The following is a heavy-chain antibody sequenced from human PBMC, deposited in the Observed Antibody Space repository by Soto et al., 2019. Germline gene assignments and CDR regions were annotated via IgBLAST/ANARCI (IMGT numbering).Heavy chain of an antibody. CDR3: ARAGYGSGSYAAY. D-gene: IGHD3-10*01. J-gene: IGHJ4*02. CDR2: IIPILGIA. Sequence: QVQLVQSGAEVKKPGSSVKVSCKASGGTFSSYTISWVRQAPGQGLEWMGRIIPILGIANYAQKFQGRVTITADKSTSTGYMELSSLRSEDTAVYYCARAGYGSGSYAAYWGQGTLVTVSS. CDR1: GGTFSSYT. V-gene: IGHV1-69*02.